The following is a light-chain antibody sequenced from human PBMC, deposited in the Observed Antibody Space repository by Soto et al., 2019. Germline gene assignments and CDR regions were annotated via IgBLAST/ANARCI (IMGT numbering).Light chain of an antibody. CDR1: QSVSSY. V-gene: IGKV3-11*01. CDR2: DAS. Sequence: EIVLTQSPATLSLSPGERATLSCRASQSVSSYLAWYQQKPGQAPRLLIYDASNRATGIPARFSGSGSGTDFTLTISGLEPEDFALYYCQQRSTWPLYTFGQGTKLEIK. CDR3: QQRSTWPLYT. J-gene: IGKJ2*01.